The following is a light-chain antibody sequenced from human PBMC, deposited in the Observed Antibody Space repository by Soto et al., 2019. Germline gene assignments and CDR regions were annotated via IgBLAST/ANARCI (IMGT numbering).Light chain of an antibody. CDR2: DAS. CDR1: QSVSDY. CDR3: QQRYNWPPWT. V-gene: IGKV3-11*01. J-gene: IGKJ1*01. Sequence: EIVSTQSPATLSLSPGERATLSCRASQSVSDYLAWYQQKPGQAPRLLIYDASSRATGIPARFSGSGSGTDFTLTISSLEPEDFAVYFCQQRYNWPPWTFGQGTKVDIK.